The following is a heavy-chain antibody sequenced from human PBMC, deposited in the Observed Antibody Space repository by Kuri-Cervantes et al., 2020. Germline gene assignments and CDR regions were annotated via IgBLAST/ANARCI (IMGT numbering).Heavy chain of an antibody. D-gene: IGHD1-1*01. V-gene: IGHV2-70*16. CDR1: GGSISSYFW. CDR2: IDWDDDT. J-gene: IGHJ4*02. Sequence: TLSLTCTVSGGSISSYFWSWIRQPPGKALEWLARIDWDDDTFYTTSLKTRLTISKDTSKNQVVLTMTNMDPVDTGTYYCARMRDGTHFDYWGQGTLVTVSS. CDR3: ARMRDGTHFDY.